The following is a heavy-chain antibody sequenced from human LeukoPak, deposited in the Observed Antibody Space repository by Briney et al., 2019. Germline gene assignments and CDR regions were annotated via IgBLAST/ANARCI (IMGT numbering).Heavy chain of an antibody. J-gene: IGHJ2*01. D-gene: IGHD3-10*01. CDR3: ARVGDHYHWYLDV. Sequence: GGSLRLSCAASGFSLSTNYMNWVRQAPGKGLEWVSILYSGDSTYYADSVKGRFIVSRDNSKNTLYLQMNALRVEDTAVYYCARVGDHYHWYLDVWGRGTLVTVSS. V-gene: IGHV3-53*01. CDR1: GFSLSTNY. CDR2: LYSGDST.